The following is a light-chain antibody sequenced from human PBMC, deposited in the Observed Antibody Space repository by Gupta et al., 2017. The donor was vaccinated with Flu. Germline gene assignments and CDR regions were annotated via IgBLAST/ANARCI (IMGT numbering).Light chain of an antibody. CDR1: KLGNKY. CDR2: EDN. J-gene: IGLJ2*01. Sequence: SYELIQPPSVSVSPGQTATIPCSGDKLGNKYACWYQQKPGQSPVLVIYEDNKRPSGIPERFSGSNSGNTATLTISGTQGMDEADYYCQVWVSSTVVFGGGTKLTVL. CDR3: QVWVSSTVV. V-gene: IGLV3-1*01.